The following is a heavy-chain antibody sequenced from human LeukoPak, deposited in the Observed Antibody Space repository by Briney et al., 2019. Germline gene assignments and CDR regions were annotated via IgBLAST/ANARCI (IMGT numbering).Heavy chain of an antibody. V-gene: IGHV3-48*01. CDR1: GFTFSSYS. CDR3: ARVSPLAA. Sequence: GGSLRLSCAASGFTFSSYSMNWVRQAPGKGLEWVSYISSSSSTIYYADSVKGRFTISRDNAKNSLYLQMNSLRAEDTAVYYCARVSPLAAWGQGTLVTVSS. J-gene: IGHJ5*02. D-gene: IGHD6-19*01. CDR2: ISSSSSTI.